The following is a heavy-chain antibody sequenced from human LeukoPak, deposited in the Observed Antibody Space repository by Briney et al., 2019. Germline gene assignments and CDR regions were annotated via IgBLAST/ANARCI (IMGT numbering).Heavy chain of an antibody. CDR3: ARESYGSSWSSSIDY. J-gene: IGHJ4*02. CDR2: IHLSGAPI. Sequence: GGSLRLSCAASGFSFSIYRMNWVRQAPGKGPEWIAYIHLSGAPIHYAEPVKGRFSISRDNSKNTVYLQMNSLRAEDTAVYYCARESYGSSWSSSIDYWGQGTLVTVSS. V-gene: IGHV3-48*01. D-gene: IGHD6-13*01. CDR1: GFSFSIYR.